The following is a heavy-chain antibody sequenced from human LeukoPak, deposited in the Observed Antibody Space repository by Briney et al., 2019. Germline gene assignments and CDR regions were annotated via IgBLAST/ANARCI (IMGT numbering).Heavy chain of an antibody. V-gene: IGHV3-7*01. CDR3: ARRYYYDSTGYIDY. J-gene: IGHJ4*02. CDR1: GFTLSSRW. Sequence: GGSLRLSCVVSGFTLSSRWMMWVRQAPGKGLEWMTNINRDGSEKNYVDSVKGRFTISRDNAKDSLYLQMNSLRAEDTAVYYCARRYYYDSTGYIDYWGQGTLVTVSS. CDR2: INRDGSEK. D-gene: IGHD3-22*01.